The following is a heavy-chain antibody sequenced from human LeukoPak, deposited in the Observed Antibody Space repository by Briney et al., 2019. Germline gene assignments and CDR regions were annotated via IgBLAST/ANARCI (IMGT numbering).Heavy chain of an antibody. J-gene: IGHJ5*02. CDR2: ISAYNGNT. Sequence: ASVKVSCKASGYTFTSYGISGVRQAPGQGLEWMGWISAYNGNTNYAQKLQGRVTMTTDTSTSTAYMELRSLRSDDTAVYYCARDLFYDSSGYYFWPTWGQGTLVTVSS. V-gene: IGHV1-18*01. CDR1: GYTFTSYG. D-gene: IGHD3-22*01. CDR3: ARDLFYDSSGYYFWPT.